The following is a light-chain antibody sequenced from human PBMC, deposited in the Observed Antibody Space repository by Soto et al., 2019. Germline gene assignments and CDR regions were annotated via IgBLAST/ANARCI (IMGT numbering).Light chain of an antibody. J-gene: IGLJ1*01. Sequence: QSALTQPASVSGSPGQSITISCAGTSDDVGAYKYVSWYQQHPGKAPQLLIYVATNRPSGISGRFSASKSGNTAYLTISGLQVEDEAEYFCFSFTTTSTHVFGTGTKVTVL. CDR2: VAT. CDR1: SDDVGAYKY. CDR3: FSFTTTSTHV. V-gene: IGLV2-14*01.